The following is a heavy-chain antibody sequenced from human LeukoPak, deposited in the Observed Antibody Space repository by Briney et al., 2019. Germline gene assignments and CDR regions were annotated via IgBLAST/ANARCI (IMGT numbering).Heavy chain of an antibody. CDR3: ARVSLDYYGSGSYSWFDP. CDR1: GYSISSGYY. V-gene: IGHV4-4*07. Sequence: SETLSLTCTVSGYSISSGYYWGWIRQPAGKGLEWIGRIYTSGSTNYNPSLKSRVTMSVDTSKNQFSLKLSSVTAADTAVYYCARVSLDYYGSGSYSWFDPWGQGTLVTVSS. J-gene: IGHJ5*02. CDR2: IYTSGST. D-gene: IGHD3-10*01.